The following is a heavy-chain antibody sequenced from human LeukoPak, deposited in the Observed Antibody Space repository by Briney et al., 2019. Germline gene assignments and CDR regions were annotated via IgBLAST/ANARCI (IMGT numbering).Heavy chain of an antibody. Sequence: GESLKISCKGSGYSFTGYWIGWVRQMPGKGLEWMGIIYPGDSDTRYSPSFQGQVTISADKSISTAYLQWSSLKASDTAMYYCARQYSSSWSNFDYWGQGTLVTVSS. CDR3: ARQYSSSWSNFDY. J-gene: IGHJ4*02. CDR2: IYPGDSDT. V-gene: IGHV5-51*01. D-gene: IGHD6-13*01. CDR1: GYSFTGYW.